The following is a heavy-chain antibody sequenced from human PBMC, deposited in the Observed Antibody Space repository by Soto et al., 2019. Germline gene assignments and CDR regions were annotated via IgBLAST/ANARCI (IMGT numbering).Heavy chain of an antibody. V-gene: IGHV3-23*01. CDR2: ISGSGGST. J-gene: IGHJ4*02. Sequence: GGSLRLSCAASGFTFSSYAMSWVRQAPGKGLEWVSAISGSGGSTYYADSVKGRFTISRDNSKNTLYLQMNSLRAEDTAVYYCAKAVTYYYDSSGYYFDYWGQGTLVTVPQ. D-gene: IGHD3-22*01. CDR1: GFTFSSYA. CDR3: AKAVTYYYDSSGYYFDY.